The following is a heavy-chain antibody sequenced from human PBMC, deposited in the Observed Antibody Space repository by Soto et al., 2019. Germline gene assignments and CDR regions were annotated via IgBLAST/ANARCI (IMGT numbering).Heavy chain of an antibody. CDR3: ARDQGARAPSYASGFDP. V-gene: IGHV4-31*03. D-gene: IGHD6-19*01. Sequence: SETLSLTCTVSGGSISSGGYYWSLIRQHPGKGLEWIGYIYYSGSTYYNPSLKSRVTISVDTSKNQFSLKLSSVTAADTAVYYCARDQGARAPSYASGFDPWGQGTLVTVSS. J-gene: IGHJ5*02. CDR1: GGSISSGGYY. CDR2: IYYSGST.